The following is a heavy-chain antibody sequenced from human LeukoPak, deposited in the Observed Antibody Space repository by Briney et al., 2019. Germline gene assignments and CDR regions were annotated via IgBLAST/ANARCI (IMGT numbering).Heavy chain of an antibody. V-gene: IGHV1-18*01. J-gene: IGHJ4*02. CDR3: ARDMRDTAMVTFDY. CDR2: ISAYNGNT. Sequence: ASVKVSFKASGYTFTSYGISWVRQAPGQGLEWMGWISAYNGNTNYAQKLQGRVTMTTDTSTSTAYMELRSLRSDDTAVYYCARDMRDTAMVTFDYWGQGTLVTVSS. D-gene: IGHD5-18*01. CDR1: GYTFTSYG.